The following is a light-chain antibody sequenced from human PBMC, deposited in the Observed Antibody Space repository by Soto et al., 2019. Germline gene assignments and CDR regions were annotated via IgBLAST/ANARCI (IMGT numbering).Light chain of an antibody. J-gene: IGKJ2*01. CDR1: QTLNSNY. CDR2: GAS. V-gene: IGKV3-20*01. Sequence: DIVLTQSPGTLSLSPGERATLSCRASQTLNSNYLAWYQQKPGQAPRLLIYGASTRATGIPDRFSGTGSGADFTLTISRLEPEYFAVYFCQQYGSAPYTFGQGTELEIK. CDR3: QQYGSAPYT.